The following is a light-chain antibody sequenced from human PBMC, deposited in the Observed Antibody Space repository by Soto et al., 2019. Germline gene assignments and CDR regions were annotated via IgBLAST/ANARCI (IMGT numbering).Light chain of an antibody. J-gene: IGKJ1*01. CDR1: QSVSSSY. CDR3: QQYVSSPQT. Sequence: EIVMTQSPATLSVSPGESATLSCRASQSVSSSYLAWYQQKPGQAPRLLIYGASNRATGIPDRFSGSGSGTDFTLTISRLEPEDFAMYFCQQYVSSPQTFGQGTKVDIK. CDR2: GAS. V-gene: IGKV3-20*01.